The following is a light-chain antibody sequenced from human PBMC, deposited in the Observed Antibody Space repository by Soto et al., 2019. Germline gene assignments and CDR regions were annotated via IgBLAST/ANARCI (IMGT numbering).Light chain of an antibody. J-gene: IGKJ4*01. V-gene: IGKV3-11*01. CDR2: DAS. CDR1: QSVSSY. Sequence: EIVLTQSPATLSLSPGEGATLSCRASQSVSSYLVWYQQKPGQAPRLLISDASNRATGIPARFSGSGSGTDFTLTFSSLEPEDFAVYYCQQRSNWPLTFGGGTKVEIK. CDR3: QQRSNWPLT.